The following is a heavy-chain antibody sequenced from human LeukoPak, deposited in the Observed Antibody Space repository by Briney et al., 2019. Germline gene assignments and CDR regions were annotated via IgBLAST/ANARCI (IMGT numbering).Heavy chain of an antibody. V-gene: IGHV4-31*03. CDR2: ISYTGNT. D-gene: IGHD4-17*01. Sequence: KASETLSLTCTVSGGSFSRGGFYWSWLRQHPGEALEWIGYISYTGNTYYNGSLRSRVTISVDTSKNQFSLKLSSLTAADTAVYYCAREKVPTDTNWFDPWGQGTLVTVSS. J-gene: IGHJ5*02. CDR1: GGSFSRGGFY. CDR3: AREKVPTDTNWFDP.